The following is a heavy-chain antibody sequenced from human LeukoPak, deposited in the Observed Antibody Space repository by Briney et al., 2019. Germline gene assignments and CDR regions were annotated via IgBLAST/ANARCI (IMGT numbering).Heavy chain of an antibody. D-gene: IGHD5-24*01. CDR2: IKSKTDGGTK. V-gene: IGHV3-15*01. CDR3: ATDPERWHLALGF. CDR1: GFTFSNAW. J-gene: IGHJ4*02. Sequence: GGSLRLSCAASGFTFSNAWMSWVRQAPGKGLEWVGRIKSKTDGGTKDYAAPLKGRLTISRDESKHTLYLQMNGQQTDVTAVYYCATDPERWHLALGFWGQGTLVTVSS.